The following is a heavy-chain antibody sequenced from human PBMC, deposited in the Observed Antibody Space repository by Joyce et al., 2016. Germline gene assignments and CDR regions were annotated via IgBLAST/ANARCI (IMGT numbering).Heavy chain of an antibody. Sequence: QVQLQQWGAGLLKPSETLSLTCAVSGGPFRGFFWTWVRQPPGKGLEWIGDINNSGVTNYNTSLKTRVTLSVDTSKNQFSLKLTSLSAADTAVYYCARSQWLAPLMYWGQGTPVTVSS. J-gene: IGHJ4*02. D-gene: IGHD6-19*01. CDR1: GGPFRGFF. V-gene: IGHV4-34*01. CDR3: ARSQWLAPLMY. CDR2: INNSGVT.